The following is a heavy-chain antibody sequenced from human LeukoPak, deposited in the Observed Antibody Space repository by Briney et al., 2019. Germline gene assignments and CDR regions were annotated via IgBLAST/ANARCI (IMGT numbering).Heavy chain of an antibody. D-gene: IGHD5-12*01. J-gene: IGHJ5*02. CDR2: IHSSGNT. V-gene: IGHV4-38-2*02. CDR3: ARDLGYSGFDWAP. Sequence: PSATLSLTCTVSGYSISSGYHWGWIRQPPGKRLEWVGSIHSSGNTYYNPTLKSRVTISVDTSKNQFSLNLTSVTAADAAVYYCARDLGYSGFDWAPWGQGTLVTVSS. CDR1: GYSISSGYH.